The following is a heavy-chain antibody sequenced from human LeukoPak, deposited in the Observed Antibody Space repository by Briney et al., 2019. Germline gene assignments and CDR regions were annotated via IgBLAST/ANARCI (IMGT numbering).Heavy chain of an antibody. D-gene: IGHD1-26*01. CDR1: GFTFSSYA. Sequence: GGSLRLSCAASGFTFSSYAMHWVRQAPGKGLEYVSAISSNGGSTYYANSVKGRFTISRDNARNTVYLQMISLRGEDTAVYYCARDGWVDYWGQGTLVTVSS. J-gene: IGHJ4*02. V-gene: IGHV3-64*01. CDR3: ARDGWVDY. CDR2: ISSNGGST.